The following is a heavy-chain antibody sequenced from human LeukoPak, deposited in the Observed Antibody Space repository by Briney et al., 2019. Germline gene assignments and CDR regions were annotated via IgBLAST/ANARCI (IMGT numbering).Heavy chain of an antibody. CDR2: IRYDGSDK. J-gene: IGHJ4*02. CDR1: GFSFSKYG. D-gene: IGHD3-3*01. Sequence: PGGSLRLSCATSGFSFSKYGMHWVRQAPGKGLEWVAYIRYDGSDKHYGDSVKGRFTISRDDSKNTLYLQMSSLRAEDTAVYYCAEDWDYNFWSNYDHWGQGTLVTVSS. CDR3: AEDWDYNFWSNYDH. V-gene: IGHV3-30*02.